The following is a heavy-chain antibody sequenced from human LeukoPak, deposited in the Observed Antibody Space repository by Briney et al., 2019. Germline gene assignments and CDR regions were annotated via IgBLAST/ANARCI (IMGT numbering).Heavy chain of an antibody. CDR3: AKDLSSPNYYYGMDV. V-gene: IGHV3-23*01. CDR1: GFTFSSSA. J-gene: IGHJ6*02. Sequence: PGGSLRLSCAASGFTFSSSAMSWVRQAPGKGLEWVSVISGSGRTTYYADSVKGRFTISRDNSKNTLYLQMNSLRAEDTAVYYCAKDLSSPNYYYGMDVWGQGTTVTVSS. D-gene: IGHD6-6*01. CDR2: ISGSGRTT.